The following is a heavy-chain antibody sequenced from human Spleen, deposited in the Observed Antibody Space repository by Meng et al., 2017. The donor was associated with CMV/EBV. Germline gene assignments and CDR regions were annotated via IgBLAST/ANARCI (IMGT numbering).Heavy chain of an antibody. CDR3: ARGGSYNSNSYRYYWFAP. CDR2: IHQSGST. D-gene: IGHD6-13*01. Sequence: YGGSFSGYQWSWIRQSPGKGLEWIGEIHQSGSTNYNPSLKSRVSISIATSENQFSLTLSSVTAADTAVYYCARGGSYNSNSYRYYWFAPWGQGTLVTVSS. CDR1: GGSFSGYQ. J-gene: IGHJ5*02. V-gene: IGHV4-34*01.